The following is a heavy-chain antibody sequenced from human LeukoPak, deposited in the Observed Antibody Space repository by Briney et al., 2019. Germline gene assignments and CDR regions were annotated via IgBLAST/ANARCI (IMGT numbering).Heavy chain of an antibody. J-gene: IGHJ4*02. Sequence: ASVKVSCKASGYTFTGYYMHWVRQAPGQGLEWMGWINPNSGGTNYAQKFQGRVTMTRDTSISTAYMELSRLRSDDTAVYYCARTPLDDYGDYGYFDYWGQGTLVTVSS. CDR3: ARTPLDDYGDYGYFDY. CDR2: INPNSGGT. CDR1: GYTFTGYY. D-gene: IGHD4-17*01. V-gene: IGHV1-2*02.